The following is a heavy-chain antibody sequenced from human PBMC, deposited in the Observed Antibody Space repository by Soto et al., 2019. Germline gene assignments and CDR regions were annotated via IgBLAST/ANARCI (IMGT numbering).Heavy chain of an antibody. Sequence: ASVKVSCKASGYTFTSYYMHWVRQAPGQGLEWVGIINPSGGSTSYAQKFQGRVTMARDTSTSTVYMELSSLRSEDTAVYYCARKLGYCSGGSCRGGYYGMDVWGQGTTVTVSS. J-gene: IGHJ6*02. CDR2: INPSGGST. CDR1: GYTFTSYY. D-gene: IGHD2-15*01. CDR3: ARKLGYCSGGSCRGGYYGMDV. V-gene: IGHV1-46*01.